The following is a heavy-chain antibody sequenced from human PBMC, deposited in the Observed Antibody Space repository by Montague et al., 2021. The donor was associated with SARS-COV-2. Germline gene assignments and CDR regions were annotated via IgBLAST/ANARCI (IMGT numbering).Heavy chain of an antibody. CDR3: AKRASSGWYLDWYFDL. CDR1: GFTFSSYW. J-gene: IGHJ2*01. V-gene: IGHV3-74*01. Sequence: SLRLSCAASGFTFSSYWMHQVRQAPCKVLVWVSRINSDVSSTSYXYSXKVLFTISRDNAKNTLYLQMNSLRAEDTAVYYCAKRASSGWYLDWYFDLWGRGTLVTVSS. CDR2: INSDVSST. D-gene: IGHD6-19*01.